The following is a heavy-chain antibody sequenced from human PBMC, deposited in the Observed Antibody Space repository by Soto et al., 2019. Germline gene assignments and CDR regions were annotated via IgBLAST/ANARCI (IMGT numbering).Heavy chain of an antibody. CDR2: IYYSGST. V-gene: IGHV4-31*03. J-gene: IGHJ4*02. Sequence: SETLSLTCTISGGSISSAGYYWTWVRQHPGKGLEWIGYIYYSGSTYCNPSLKSRVTISIDTSKNQFSLRLTSVTAADTAVYYCARYYYGSGSYSYFDFWGQGTLVTVSS. CDR3: ARYYYGSGSYSYFDF. D-gene: IGHD3-10*01. CDR1: GGSISSAGYY.